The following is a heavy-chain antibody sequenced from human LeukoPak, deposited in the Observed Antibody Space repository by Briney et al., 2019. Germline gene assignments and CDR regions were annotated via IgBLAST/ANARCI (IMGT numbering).Heavy chain of an antibody. Sequence: GGSLRLSCAASGFTVRSNYISWVRQAPGKGLEWVSVIYSGGTTYYADSVRGRFTISRDNSKNTLFLQMNNLRAEDTAVYYCAREGPYCAGDCYLYWGQGTLVTVSS. CDR1: GFTVRSNY. J-gene: IGHJ4*02. D-gene: IGHD2-21*02. V-gene: IGHV3-66*01. CDR2: IYSGGTT. CDR3: AREGPYCAGDCYLY.